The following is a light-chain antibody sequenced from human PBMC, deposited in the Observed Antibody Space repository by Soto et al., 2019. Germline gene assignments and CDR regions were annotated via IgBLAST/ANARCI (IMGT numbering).Light chain of an antibody. V-gene: IGLV2-8*01. CDR1: SSDVGGYNY. Sequence: QSALTQPPSASGSPGQSVTISCTGTSSDVGGYNYVSWYQQHPGKAPKLMIYEVSKRPSGVPDRFSGSKSGNTASLTVSGLQAEDEADYYCNSYVGNNNFVFGTGNKVTVL. J-gene: IGLJ1*01. CDR2: EVS. CDR3: NSYVGNNNFV.